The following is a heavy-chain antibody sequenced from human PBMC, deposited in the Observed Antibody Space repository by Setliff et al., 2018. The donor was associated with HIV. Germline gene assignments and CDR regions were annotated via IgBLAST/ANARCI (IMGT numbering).Heavy chain of an antibody. CDR2: ITPIFGTT. V-gene: IGHV1-69*13. D-gene: IGHD3-10*01. Sequence: SVKVSCKASGGTFSRNPISWVRQAPGQGLEWMGGITPIFGTTKYAQKFQGRVTITADESRTTAYLDLNSLRSEDTAVYYCATAGEMATIGYSYYYMGVWGKGSTVTVSS. CDR3: ATAGEMATIGYSYYYMGV. J-gene: IGHJ6*03. CDR1: GGTFSRNP.